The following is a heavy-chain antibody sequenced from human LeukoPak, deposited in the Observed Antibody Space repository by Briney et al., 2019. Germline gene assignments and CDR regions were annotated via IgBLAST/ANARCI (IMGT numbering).Heavy chain of an antibody. CDR2: IGSSSTYI. J-gene: IGHJ4*02. CDR3: AKVATRYYDSSGYYSHYFDY. CDR1: GFTFSSYS. D-gene: IGHD3-22*01. V-gene: IGHV3-21*04. Sequence: GGSLRLSCAASGFTFSSYSLNWVRQAPGKGLEWVSSIGSSSTYIFYADSVKGRFTISRDNAKNSLYLQMNSLRAEDMALYYCAKVATRYYDSSGYYSHYFDYWGQGTLVTVSS.